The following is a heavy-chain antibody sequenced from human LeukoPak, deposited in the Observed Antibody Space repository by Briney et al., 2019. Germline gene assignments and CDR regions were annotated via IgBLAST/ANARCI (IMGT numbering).Heavy chain of an antibody. D-gene: IGHD3-22*01. Sequence: SVKVSCKASGGTFSSYAISWVRQAPGQGLEWMGGILPIFGSANYAQKFQGRVTITADESTSTTYMELSRLRSDDTAVYYCASQPYYFDSSGYYDYWGQGTLVTVSS. J-gene: IGHJ4*02. CDR1: GGTFSSYA. CDR2: ILPIFGSA. V-gene: IGHV1-69*13. CDR3: ASQPYYFDSSGYYDY.